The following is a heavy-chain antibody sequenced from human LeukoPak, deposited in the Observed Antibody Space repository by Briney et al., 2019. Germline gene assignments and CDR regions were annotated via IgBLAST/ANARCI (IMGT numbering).Heavy chain of an antibody. CDR2: ISSSSSTI. V-gene: IGHV3-48*04. Sequence: GGSLRLSCAASGFTFSSYSMNWVRQAPGKGLEWVSYISSSSSTIYYAGSVKGRFTISRDNAKNSLYLQMNSLRAEDTAVYYCAREAKRIRFLDRRAENWFDPWGQGTLVTVSS. CDR1: GFTFSSYS. J-gene: IGHJ5*02. D-gene: IGHD3-3*01. CDR3: AREAKRIRFLDRRAENWFDP.